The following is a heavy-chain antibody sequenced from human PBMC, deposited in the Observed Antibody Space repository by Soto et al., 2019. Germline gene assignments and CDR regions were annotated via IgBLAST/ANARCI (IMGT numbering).Heavy chain of an antibody. CDR2: INHSGST. Sequence: SETLSLTCAVYGGSFSGYYWSWIRQPPGKGLEWIGEINHSGSTNYNPSLKSRVTISVDTSKNQFSLKLSSVTAADTAVYYCARGGYSYGYSSYYYYGMDVWGQGTTVTVSS. D-gene: IGHD5-18*01. J-gene: IGHJ6*02. V-gene: IGHV4-34*01. CDR1: GGSFSGYY. CDR3: ARGGYSYGYSSYYYYGMDV.